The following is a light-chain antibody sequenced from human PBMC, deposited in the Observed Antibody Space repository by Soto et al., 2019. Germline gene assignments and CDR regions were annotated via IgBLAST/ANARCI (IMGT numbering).Light chain of an antibody. CDR2: DVN. V-gene: IGLV2-14*01. CDR3: SSYTSSSTYV. Sequence: QSALTQPASVSGSPGQSIAISCTGTSSDVGYYNYVSWYQQHPGKAPKVMIYDVNNRPSGVSDRFSGSKSGNTASLTISGLQAGDEAEYYCSSYTSSSTYVFGTGTKLTVL. J-gene: IGLJ1*01. CDR1: SSDVGYYNY.